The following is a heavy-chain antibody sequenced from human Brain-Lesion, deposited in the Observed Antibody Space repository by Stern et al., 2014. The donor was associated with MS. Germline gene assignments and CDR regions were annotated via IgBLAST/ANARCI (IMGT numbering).Heavy chain of an antibody. J-gene: IGHJ5*02. D-gene: IGHD2-15*01. V-gene: IGHV4-39*01. CDR3: AGEEDIRYCSGGSCTGNWFDP. CDR1: GGSVSSTSYA. CDR2: IYYSGNT. Sequence: QVQLQESGPGLVKPSETLSLTCTVAGGSVSSTSYAWAWIRQPPGKGLEWIGTIYYSGNTYYSPSLKSRLTISLDTSNNQLSPQLRFVTAADTAVYYCAGEEDIRYCSGGSCTGNWFDPWGQGTLVTVSS.